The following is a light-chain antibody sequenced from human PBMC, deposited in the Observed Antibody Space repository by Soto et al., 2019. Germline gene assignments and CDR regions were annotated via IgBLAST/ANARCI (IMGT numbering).Light chain of an antibody. CDR3: QQYDGWPRT. V-gene: IGKV3-20*01. CDR2: GAS. CDR1: QSVSSSH. J-gene: IGKJ1*01. Sequence: EVELTQSPGTLSLSPGERATLSCLASQSVSSSHLAWYQQKRGQAPRLLIYGASTRASGIPDRFSGSGSGTEFTLTISSLQSEDFAFFYCQQYDGWPRTFGQGTKVDI.